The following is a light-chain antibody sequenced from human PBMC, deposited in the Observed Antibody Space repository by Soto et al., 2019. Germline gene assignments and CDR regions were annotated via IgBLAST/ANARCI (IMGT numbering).Light chain of an antibody. V-gene: IGKV3-20*01. CDR3: QQYGSSPGT. J-gene: IGKJ1*01. Sequence: EIVLTQSPGTLPLSPGERATLSCRASQSVRDSHLAWYQQKPGQAPSLLIYETSSRATGIPDRFRGSGSGTEFALTITRVEPEDGAMYFCQQYGSSPGTFGQGTKVEI. CDR2: ETS. CDR1: QSVRDSH.